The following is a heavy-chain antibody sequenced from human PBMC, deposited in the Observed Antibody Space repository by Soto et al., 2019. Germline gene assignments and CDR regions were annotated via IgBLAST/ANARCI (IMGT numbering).Heavy chain of an antibody. D-gene: IGHD2-15*01. CDR2: INPSGGTA. J-gene: IGHJ6*03. Sequence: SVKVSCKASGGTFSSYAISWVRQAPGQGLEWMGGINPSGGTASYAQKFQGRVTMTRDTSTSTVYMELSSLRSEDTAVYYCARDYCSGGSCYSEAPGYYYYYMDVWGKGTTVTVSS. V-gene: IGHV1-69*05. CDR1: GGTFSSYA. CDR3: ARDYCSGGSCYSEAPGYYYYYMDV.